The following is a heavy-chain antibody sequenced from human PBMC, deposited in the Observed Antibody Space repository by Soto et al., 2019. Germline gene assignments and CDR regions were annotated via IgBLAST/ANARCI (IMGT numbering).Heavy chain of an antibody. D-gene: IGHD3-9*01. Sequence: PSGTLSLTCTVPGDSITNYYKNWIRQPPGKGLEWIGYFHPTGSTNYNPSLKTRVTISLDTSKSQFSLNLASVTAADSAVYFCARLEGLATISYYFDFWGQGAQVTVSS. J-gene: IGHJ4*02. CDR1: GDSITNYY. CDR2: FHPTGST. CDR3: ARLEGLATISYYFDF. V-gene: IGHV4-59*08.